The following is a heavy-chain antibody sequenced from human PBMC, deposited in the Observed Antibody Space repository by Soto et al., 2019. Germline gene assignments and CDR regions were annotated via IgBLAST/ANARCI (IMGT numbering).Heavy chain of an antibody. CDR3: ARTPAAHDAFDI. J-gene: IGHJ3*02. D-gene: IGHD2-2*01. Sequence: EVQLVESGGGLVQPGGSLRLSCAASGFTFSSYSMNWVRQAPGKGLEWVSYISSSSSTIYYADSVKGRFTISRDNAKNSLYLHMNSLRAEDTAVYYCARTPAAHDAFDIWGQGTMVTVSS. V-gene: IGHV3-48*01. CDR1: GFTFSSYS. CDR2: ISSSSSTI.